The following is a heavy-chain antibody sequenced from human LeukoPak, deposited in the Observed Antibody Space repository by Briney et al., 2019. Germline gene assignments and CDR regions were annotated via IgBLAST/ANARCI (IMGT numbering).Heavy chain of an antibody. D-gene: IGHD2-2*01. CDR1: GFTFSSYA. CDR2: ISGSGGST. CDR3: AKYIVVVPAAPQFDY. J-gene: IGHJ4*02. Sequence: GGPLRLSCAASGFTFSSYAMSWVRQAPGKGLEWVSAISGSGGSTYYADSVKGRFTISRDNSKNTLYLQMNSLRAEDTAVYYCAKYIVVVPAAPQFDYWGQGTLVTVSS. V-gene: IGHV3-23*01.